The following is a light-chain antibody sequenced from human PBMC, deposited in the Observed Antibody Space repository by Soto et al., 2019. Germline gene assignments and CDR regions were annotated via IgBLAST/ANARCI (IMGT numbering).Light chain of an antibody. CDR1: SSNIGGNT. Sequence: QAVVTQAPSASGTPGQRVTISCSGSSSNIGGNTVNWYQQLPGTAPQLLIYSSYHRPSGVPDRFSGSKSGTSASLAISGLQSGDEADYYCSSYAGSNKLGVFGGGTKLTVL. CDR2: SSY. CDR3: SSYAGSNKLGV. J-gene: IGLJ2*01. V-gene: IGLV1-44*01.